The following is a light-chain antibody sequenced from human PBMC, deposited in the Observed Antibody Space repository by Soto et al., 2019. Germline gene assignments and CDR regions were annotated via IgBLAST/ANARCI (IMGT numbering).Light chain of an antibody. Sequence: DIVMTQSPDSLAVSLGERATINCKSSQSVLYSSNNKNYLAWYQQKPGQPPKLLIYWASTRESGVPDRFSGRGSGTDFTLTISSLQAEDVAVYYCQHFYSPPYTFGQGTKLEIK. CDR1: QSVLYSSNNKNY. V-gene: IGKV4-1*01. CDR3: QHFYSPPYT. J-gene: IGKJ2*01. CDR2: WAS.